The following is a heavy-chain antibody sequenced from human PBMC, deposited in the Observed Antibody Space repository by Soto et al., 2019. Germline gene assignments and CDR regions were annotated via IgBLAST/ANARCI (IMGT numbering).Heavy chain of an antibody. D-gene: IGHD3-10*01. CDR2: IYYSGST. CDR1: GGSISSYY. CDR3: ARLSGDYYGSDV. V-gene: IGHV4-59*01. Sequence: SETLSLTCTVSGGSISSYYWNWVRQPPGKGLEWIGDIYYSGSTNYSPSLKSRVTMSVDTSKNQFSLKLRSVTAADSAVYYCARLSGDYYGSDVWGQGTTVTVSS. J-gene: IGHJ6*02.